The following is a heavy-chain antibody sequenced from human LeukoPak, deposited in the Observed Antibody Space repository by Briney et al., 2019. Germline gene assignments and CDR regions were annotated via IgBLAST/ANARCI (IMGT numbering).Heavy chain of an antibody. CDR2: INKDGSGT. CDR3: AREIWDEAVAGTDY. CDR1: GFTFSNYF. Sequence: GGSLRLSCAASGFTFSNYFMGWVRQAPGKGLEWVANINKDGSGTSYADSVKGRLTISRDNAKNSLYLQMNGLRVEDTAVYYCAREIWDEAVAGTDYWGKGTLVTVSS. D-gene: IGHD6-19*01. V-gene: IGHV3-7*03. J-gene: IGHJ4*02.